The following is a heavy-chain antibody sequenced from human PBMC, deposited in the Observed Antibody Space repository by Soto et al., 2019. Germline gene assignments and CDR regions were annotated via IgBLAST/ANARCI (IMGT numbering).Heavy chain of an antibody. Sequence: LSLTCTVSGGSISSGGYYWSWIRQHPGKGLEWIGYIYYSGSTYYNPSLKSRVTISVDTSKNQFSLELSSVTAADTAVYYCARGGSIVATIQGFDYWGQGTLVTVSS. CDR3: ARGGSIVATIQGFDY. D-gene: IGHD5-12*01. CDR1: GGSISSGGYY. CDR2: IYYSGST. V-gene: IGHV4-31*03. J-gene: IGHJ4*02.